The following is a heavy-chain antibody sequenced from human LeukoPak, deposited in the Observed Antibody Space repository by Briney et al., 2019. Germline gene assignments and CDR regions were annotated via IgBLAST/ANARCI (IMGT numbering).Heavy chain of an antibody. CDR3: AREWFYYRSESYSHCDY. J-gene: IGHJ4*02. D-gene: IGHD3-10*01. V-gene: IGHV1-18*01. CDR1: GYTFINYG. CDR2: ISGYNGNT. Sequence: ASVKVSCKASGYTFINYGITWVRQAPGQGLEWMGWISGYNGNTNYVQKLQGRVTMTTDTSTSTAYMELRSLRSDDTAVYYCAREWFYYRSESYSHCDYWGQGTLVTVSS.